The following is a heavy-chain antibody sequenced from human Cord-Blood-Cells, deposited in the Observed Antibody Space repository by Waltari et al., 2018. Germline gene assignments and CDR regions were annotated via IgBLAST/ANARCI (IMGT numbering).Heavy chain of an antibody. CDR1: GGTFSSYA. D-gene: IGHD2-2*02. V-gene: IGHV1-69*06. CDR2: IIPIFGTA. J-gene: IGHJ4*02. CDR3: ARDLHWSSTSCDNFDY. Sequence: QVQLVQSGAEVKKPGCSVKVACKASGGTFSSYAISWVRQAPGQGLEWMGGIIPIFGTANYAQKFQGRVTITADKYTSIAYMELSSLGSEDTAVYYCARDLHWSSTSCDNFDYWGQGTLVTVSS.